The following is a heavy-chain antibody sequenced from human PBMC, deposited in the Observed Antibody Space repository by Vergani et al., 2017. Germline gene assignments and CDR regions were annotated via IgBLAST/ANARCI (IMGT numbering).Heavy chain of an antibody. Sequence: QVQLQQWGAGLLKPSETLSLTCTVSGGSITNNFWSWIRRPPGKGLEWIGYIHHSGATNSKSSLRSRVSISIDTSKSSFSLRLSSVTTADTAMYYCARSRIYYGAGSPDYWGQGTLVTVSS. CDR2: IHHSGAT. CDR3: ARSRIYYGAGSPDY. D-gene: IGHD3-10*01. CDR1: GGSITNNF. J-gene: IGHJ4*02. V-gene: IGHV4-59*01.